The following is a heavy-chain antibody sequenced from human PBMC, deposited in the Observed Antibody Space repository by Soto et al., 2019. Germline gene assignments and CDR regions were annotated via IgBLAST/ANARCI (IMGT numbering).Heavy chain of an antibody. Sequence: EVQLVESGGALVQPGRSLRLSCAASGFSFGDYAMHWVRQAPGKGLEWVSGISWKRGSIGYADSVKGRFTISRDNAKNSLYLQMNSLRAEDTALYYCAKSTGGTANGLDVWGQGTTVTVSS. J-gene: IGHJ6*02. CDR1: GFSFGDYA. CDR2: ISWKRGSI. V-gene: IGHV3-9*01. D-gene: IGHD2-8*02. CDR3: AKSTGGTANGLDV.